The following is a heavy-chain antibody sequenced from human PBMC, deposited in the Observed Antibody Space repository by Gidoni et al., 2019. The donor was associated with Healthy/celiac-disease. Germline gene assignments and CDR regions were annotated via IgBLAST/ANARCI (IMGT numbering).Heavy chain of an antibody. CDR2: IYYSGST. Sequence: QLQLQESGPGLVKLSETLSLTCTVSGGSISSSSYYWGWIRQPPGKGLEWIGSIYYSGSTYYNPSLKSRVTISVDTSKNQFPLKLSSVTAADTAVYYCARDCPSAAAEVTGLFDPWGQGTLVTVSS. J-gene: IGHJ5*02. V-gene: IGHV4-39*02. CDR3: ARDCPSAAAEVTGLFDP. D-gene: IGHD6-13*01. CDR1: GGSISSSSYY.